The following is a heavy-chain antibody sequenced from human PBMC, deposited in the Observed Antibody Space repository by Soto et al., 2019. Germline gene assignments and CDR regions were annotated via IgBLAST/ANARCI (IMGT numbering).Heavy chain of an antibody. J-gene: IGHJ4*02. D-gene: IGHD6-19*01. Sequence: GGSLRLSCAASGFTFSSYAMSWVRQAPGKGLEWVSAISGSGGSTYYADSVKGRFTISRDNSKNTLYLQMNSLRAEDTAVYYCAKAPEQWLPNHRSLPNYWGQGTLVTVSS. CDR3: AKAPEQWLPNHRSLPNY. V-gene: IGHV3-23*01. CDR2: ISGSGGST. CDR1: GFTFSSYA.